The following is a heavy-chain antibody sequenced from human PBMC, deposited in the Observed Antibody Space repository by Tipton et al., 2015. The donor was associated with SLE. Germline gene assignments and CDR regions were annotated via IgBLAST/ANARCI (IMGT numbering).Heavy chain of an antibody. CDR2: IYHTGSA. Sequence: TLSLTCTVSGDFITSYYWTWIRQPPGERLEWIGYIYHTGSAGYNPPLNSRDTMSLDTSKNQISLKLTSVNDADTAVYYCARGSVRADDYWGQGTLVTVSS. CDR3: ARGSVRADDY. CDR1: GDFITSYY. V-gene: IGHV4-59*01. J-gene: IGHJ4*02.